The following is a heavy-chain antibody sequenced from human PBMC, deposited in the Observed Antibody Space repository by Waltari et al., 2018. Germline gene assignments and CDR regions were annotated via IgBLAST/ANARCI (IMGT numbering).Heavy chain of an antibody. CDR3: ARNRRITIFGVVRNWFDP. J-gene: IGHJ5*02. V-gene: IGHV4-59*01. CDR2: IYYSGST. CDR1: GGSISSYY. D-gene: IGHD3-3*01. Sequence: QVQLQESGPGLVKPSETLSLTCTVSGGSISSYYWSWIRQPPGKGLEWIGYIYYSGSTNYNPSLKRRVTRSVDTSKNQFSLKLSSVTAADTAVYYCARNRRITIFGVVRNWFDPWGQGTLVTVSS.